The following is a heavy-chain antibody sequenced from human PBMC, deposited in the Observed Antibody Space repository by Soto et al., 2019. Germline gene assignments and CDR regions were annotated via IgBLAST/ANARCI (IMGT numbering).Heavy chain of an antibody. CDR1: GGSISSSNW. Sequence: QVQLQESGPGLVKPSGTLSLTCAVSGGSISSSNWWSWVRQPPGKGLEWIGEIYHSGSTNYNPSLKSRVTISVNKSKNQFSLKLSSVTAADTAVYYCARDMRIVVVPAATNYYYYYGMDVWGQGTTVTVSS. CDR2: IYHSGST. D-gene: IGHD2-2*01. V-gene: IGHV4-4*02. CDR3: ARDMRIVVVPAATNYYYYYGMDV. J-gene: IGHJ6*02.